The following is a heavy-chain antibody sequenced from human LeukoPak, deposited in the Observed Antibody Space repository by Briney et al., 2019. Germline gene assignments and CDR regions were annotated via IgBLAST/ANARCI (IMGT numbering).Heavy chain of an antibody. CDR2: FDPEDGET. D-gene: IGHD3-10*01. Sequence: ASVKVSCKVSGYTLTELSMHWVRQAPGKGLEWMGGFDPEDGETIYAQKFQGRVTMTEDTSTDTAYMELSSLRAEDTAVYYCAKGFDVYYYGSGSYYVQYYFDYWGQGTLVTVSS. CDR3: AKGFDVYYYGSGSYYVQYYFDY. V-gene: IGHV1-24*01. CDR1: GYTLTELS. J-gene: IGHJ4*02.